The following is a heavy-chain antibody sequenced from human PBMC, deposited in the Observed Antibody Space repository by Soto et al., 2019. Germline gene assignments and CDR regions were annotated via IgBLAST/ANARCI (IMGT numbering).Heavy chain of an antibody. D-gene: IGHD2-2*01. J-gene: IGHJ4*02. Sequence: QLQLQESGSGLVKPSKTLSLTCAVSGGSISSGGYSWSWIRQPPGKGLEWIGYIYHSGSTYYNPSIKSRVTISVDRSKNQFSLKLSSVTAADTAVYYCARDAGYCISTSCYSYFDYWGQGTLVTVSS. CDR3: ARDAGYCISTSCYSYFDY. V-gene: IGHV4-30-2*01. CDR1: GGSISSGGYS. CDR2: IYHSGST.